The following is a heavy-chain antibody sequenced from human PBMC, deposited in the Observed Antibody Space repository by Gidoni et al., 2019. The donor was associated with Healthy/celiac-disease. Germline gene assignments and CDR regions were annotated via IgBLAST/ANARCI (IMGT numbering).Heavy chain of an antibody. Sequence: QVPLVESGGGVVQPGRSLRLSCAASGFTFSSYAMHWVRQAPGKGLEWVAVISYDGSNKYYADSVKGRFTISRDNSKNTLYLQMNSLRAEDTAVYYCARALGIVGATTGVYYGMDVWGQGTTVTVSS. CDR3: ARALGIVGATTGVYYGMDV. D-gene: IGHD1-26*01. J-gene: IGHJ6*02. CDR2: ISYDGSNK. CDR1: GFTFSSYA. V-gene: IGHV3-30*01.